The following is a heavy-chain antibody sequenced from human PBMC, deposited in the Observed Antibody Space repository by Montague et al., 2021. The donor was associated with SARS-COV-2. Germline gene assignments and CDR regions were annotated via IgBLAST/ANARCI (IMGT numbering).Heavy chain of an antibody. V-gene: IGHV4-4*07. CDR1: GEPISGFF. J-gene: IGHJ4*02. D-gene: IGHD2-15*01. CDR3: ARGVVADLQVVDD. Sequence: SETLSLTCSVSGEPISGFFWNWIRQPAGKGLEWIGRIYASGYTNYNPSLESRVTMSVDTSKNQFSLKVNSVTAADTAVYYCARGVVADLQVVDDWGRGTMVTVSS. CDR2: IYASGYT.